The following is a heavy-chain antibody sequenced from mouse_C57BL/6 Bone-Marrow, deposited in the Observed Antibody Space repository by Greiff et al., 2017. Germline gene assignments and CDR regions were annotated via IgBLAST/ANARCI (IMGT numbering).Heavy chain of an antibody. V-gene: IGHV1-55*01. CDR2: IYPGSGST. D-gene: IGHD2-2*01. CDR3: ARDRSTMVRKGFDY. CDR1: GYTFTSYW. Sequence: VQLQQSGAELVKPGASVKMSCKASGYTFTSYWITWVKQRPGQGLEWIGDIYPGSGSTNYNEKFKSKATLTVDTSSSTAYMQLSSLTSEDSAVYYCARDRSTMVRKGFDYWGQGTTLTVSS. J-gene: IGHJ2*01.